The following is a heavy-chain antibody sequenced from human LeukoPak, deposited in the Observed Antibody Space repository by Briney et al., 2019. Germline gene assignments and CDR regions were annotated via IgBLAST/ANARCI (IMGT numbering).Heavy chain of an antibody. J-gene: IGHJ4*02. CDR1: GFTFNIYG. Sequence: GALRLSCAASGFTFNIYGMNWVRQAPGKGLEWVSGINWNGGSTGYADSVKGRFTISRDNAKNSLYLQMNSLRAEDTALYYCARGHDYGDYVGVSDYWGQGTLVTVSS. CDR2: INWNGGST. D-gene: IGHD4-17*01. CDR3: ARGHDYGDYVGVSDY. V-gene: IGHV3-20*04.